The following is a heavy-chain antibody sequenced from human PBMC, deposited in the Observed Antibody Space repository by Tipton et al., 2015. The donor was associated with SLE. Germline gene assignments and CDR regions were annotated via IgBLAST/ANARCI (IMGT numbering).Heavy chain of an antibody. CDR1: GYTFTSFD. D-gene: IGHD3-10*01. V-gene: IGHV1-8*01. CDR3: ARDLGFGEY. J-gene: IGHJ4*02. CDR2: MNPNSGNT. Sequence: QSGAEVKKPGASVKVSCKASGYTFTSFDINWVRQATGQGLEWMGWMNPNSGNTAYAQKFQGRVTMTRDTSISTAYMELTSLRSDDTAIYYCARDLGFGEYWGQGTLVTVSS.